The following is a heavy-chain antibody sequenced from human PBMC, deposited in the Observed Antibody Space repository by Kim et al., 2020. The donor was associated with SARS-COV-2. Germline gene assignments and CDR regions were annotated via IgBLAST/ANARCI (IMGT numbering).Heavy chain of an antibody. J-gene: IGHJ3*02. V-gene: IGHV4-31*03. Sequence: TLSLTCTVSGGSISSGAYYWNWIRQHPGKGLEWIGYIYRSGSTYYNPSLKSRVTISVDTSKNQFSQTLSSVTAADTAVYYCARDLTPSTYAFDIWGQGTMVTVSS. CDR1: GGSISSGAYY. CDR3: ARDLTPSTYAFDI. CDR2: IYRSGST.